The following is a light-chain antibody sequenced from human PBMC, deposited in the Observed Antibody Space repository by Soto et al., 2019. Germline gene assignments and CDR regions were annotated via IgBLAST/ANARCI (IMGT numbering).Light chain of an antibody. J-gene: IGLJ1*01. CDR2: EVT. CDR3: CSDAGSSSYV. Sequence: QSALTQPASVSGSLGQSITISCTRPSSDVWSFNFVSWYQQHPDKAPQVLIYEVTKRPPGVSNRFSGSKSGNTASLTVSGLQDDDEADYYCCSDAGSSSYVFGTGTKLTVL. CDR1: SSDVWSFNF. V-gene: IGLV2-23*02.